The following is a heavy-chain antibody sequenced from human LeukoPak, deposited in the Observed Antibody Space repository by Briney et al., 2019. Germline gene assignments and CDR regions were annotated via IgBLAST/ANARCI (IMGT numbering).Heavy chain of an antibody. CDR1: GFTFSSYS. CDR3: ATYCSSTSCSNYYYYGMDA. J-gene: IGHJ6*02. D-gene: IGHD2-2*01. V-gene: IGHV3-21*01. CDR2: ISSSSSYI. Sequence: GGSLRLSCAASGFTFSSYSMNWVRQAPGKGLEWVSSISSSSSYIYYADSVKGRFTISRDNAKNSLYLQMNSLRAEDTAVYYCATYCSSTSCSNYYYYGMDAWGQGTTVTVSS.